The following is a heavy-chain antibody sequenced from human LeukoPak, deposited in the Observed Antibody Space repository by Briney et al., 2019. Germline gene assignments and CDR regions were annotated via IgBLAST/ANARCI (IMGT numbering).Heavy chain of an antibody. V-gene: IGHV3-23*01. D-gene: IGHD2-15*01. CDR1: GLTFRNYA. Sequence: PGGSLRLSCAASGLTFRNYAMSWVRQAPGKGLEWVSVIFANDGNTYYADAVKGRFTISRDNFKDTLYLQMDSLRAEDTAVYYCAKGSGSSCYSPCDYWGQGILVTVSS. J-gene: IGHJ4*02. CDR3: AKGSGSSCYSPCDY. CDR2: IFANDGNT.